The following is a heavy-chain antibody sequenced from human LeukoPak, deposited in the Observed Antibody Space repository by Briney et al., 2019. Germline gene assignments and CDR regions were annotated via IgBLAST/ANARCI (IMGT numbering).Heavy chain of an antibody. D-gene: IGHD2-2*01. CDR2: FDPEDGET. CDR3: ATWYCSSTSHCDHYYYYYGMDV. V-gene: IGHV1-24*01. Sequence: ASVKVSCKVSGYTLTELSMHWVRQAPGKGLEWMGGFDPEDGETIYAQKFQGRVTMTEDTSTDTAYMELSSLGSEDTAVYYCATWYCSSTSHCDHYYYYYGMDVWGQGTTVTVSS. J-gene: IGHJ6*02. CDR1: GYTLTELS.